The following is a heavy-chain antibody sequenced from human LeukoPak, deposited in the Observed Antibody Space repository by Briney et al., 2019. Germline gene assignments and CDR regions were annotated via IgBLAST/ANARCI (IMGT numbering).Heavy chain of an antibody. CDR1: GGSISSYY. CDR2: IYYSGST. D-gene: IGHD2-8*01. CDR3: ARYCTNGVCYIDAFDI. J-gene: IGHJ3*02. V-gene: IGHV4-59*01. Sequence: SETLSLTCTVSGGSISSYYWSWIRQPPGKGLEWIGYIYYSGSTNYNPSLKSRVTISVDTSKNQFSLKLSSVTAADTAVYYCARYCTNGVCYIDAFDIWGQGTMVTVSS.